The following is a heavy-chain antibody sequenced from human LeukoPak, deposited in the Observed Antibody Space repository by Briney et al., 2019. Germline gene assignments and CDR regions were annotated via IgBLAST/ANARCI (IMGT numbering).Heavy chain of an antibody. V-gene: IGHV4-4*07. D-gene: IGHD4-17*01. Sequence: SETLSLTCTDPGGSISSYYWSWIRQPAGKGLEWIGRIYTSGGTNYNPSLMCRVTMSVDTSKNQYSLKLSSVTGADTAVYYCARGDYGDVLDYWGQGTLVTVSS. CDR3: ARGDYGDVLDY. CDR1: GGSISSYY. J-gene: IGHJ4*02. CDR2: IYTSGGT.